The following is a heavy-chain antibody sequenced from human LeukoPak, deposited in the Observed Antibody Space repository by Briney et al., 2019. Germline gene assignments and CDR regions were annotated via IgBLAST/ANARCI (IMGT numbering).Heavy chain of an antibody. J-gene: IGHJ4*02. CDR2: VHHSGRT. CDR1: GSSIGEYY. D-gene: IGHD6-13*01. V-gene: IGHV4-59*01. CDR3: ARVSGAAAGYYDY. Sequence: SETLSLTCALSGSSIGEYYWSWIRQPPGKGLEWIGYVHHSGRTEYNPSLKSRVTISVDTSKNRFSLNLSSLTAADTAVYYCARVSGAAAGYYDYWGQGTLVTVSS.